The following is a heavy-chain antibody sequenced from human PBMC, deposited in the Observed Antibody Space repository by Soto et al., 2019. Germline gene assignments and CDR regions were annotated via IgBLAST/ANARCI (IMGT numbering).Heavy chain of an antibody. V-gene: IGHV3-7*04. CDR1: GFTFTDYW. CDR3: ARATGADKEDY. J-gene: IGHJ4*02. D-gene: IGHD3-10*01. CDR2: INEDGSQR. Sequence: PGGSLRLSCAASGFTFTDYWMHWVRQAPGKGLVWVGNINEDGSQRYYVDSVKGRFTISRDNAKNSLYLQMNSLRAEDTAVYYCARATGADKEDYWGQGTLVTVSS.